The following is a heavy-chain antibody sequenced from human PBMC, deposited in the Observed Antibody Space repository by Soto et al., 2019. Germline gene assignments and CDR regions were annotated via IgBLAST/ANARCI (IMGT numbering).Heavy chain of an antibody. CDR2: IYYSGGT. J-gene: IGHJ6*03. Sequence: PSETLSLTCTVSGGSISSYYWSWIRQPPGKGLEWIGYIYYSGGTNYNPSLKSRVTISVDTSKNQFSLKLSSVTAADTAVYYCARLDYDFWSGYSQYYYYYYYMDVWGKGTTVTVSS. V-gene: IGHV4-59*08. CDR3: ARLDYDFWSGYSQYYYYYYYMDV. CDR1: GGSISSYY. D-gene: IGHD3-3*01.